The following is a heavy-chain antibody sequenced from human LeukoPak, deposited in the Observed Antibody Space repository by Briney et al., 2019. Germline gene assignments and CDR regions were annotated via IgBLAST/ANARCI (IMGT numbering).Heavy chain of an antibody. J-gene: IGHJ6*04. CDR1: GYSFTSYW. CDR3: ARQGWEGTSGTTWDYYYGMDV. V-gene: IGHV5-10-1*01. CDR2: IDPSDSYT. Sequence: GESLKISCKGSGYSFTSYWISWVRQMPGKGLEWMGRIDPSDSYTNYSPSFQGHVTISADKSISTAYPQWSSLKASDTAMYYCARQGWEGTSGTTWDYYYGMDVWGKGTTVTVSS. D-gene: IGHD1-1*01.